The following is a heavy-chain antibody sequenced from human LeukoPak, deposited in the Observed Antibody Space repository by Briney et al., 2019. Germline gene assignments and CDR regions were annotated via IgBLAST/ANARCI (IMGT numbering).Heavy chain of an antibody. V-gene: IGHV3-23*01. CDR1: GFTFSSYA. D-gene: IGHD6-13*01. CDR2: ISGSGGST. CDR3: ARARKYSSSWYAGDY. Sequence: GGSLRLSCAASGFTFSSYAMSWVRQAPGKGLEWVSAISGSGGSTYYADSVKGRFTISRDNSKNTLYLQMNSLRAEDTAVYYCARARKYSSSWYAGDYWGQGTLVTVSS. J-gene: IGHJ4*02.